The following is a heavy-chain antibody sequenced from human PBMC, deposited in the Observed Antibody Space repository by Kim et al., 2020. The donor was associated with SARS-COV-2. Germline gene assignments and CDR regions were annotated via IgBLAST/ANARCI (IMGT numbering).Heavy chain of an antibody. CDR3: ARGSMVRGVHRHKNWFDP. J-gene: IGHJ5*02. V-gene: IGHV4-30-2*01. CDR1: GGSISSGGYS. D-gene: IGHD3-10*01. Sequence: SETLSLTCAVFGGSISSGGYSWSWIRQPPGKGLEWIGYIYHSGSTYYNPSLKSRVTISVDRSKNQFSLKLSSVTAADTAVYYCARGSMVRGVHRHKNWFDPWGQGTLVTVSS. CDR2: IYHSGST.